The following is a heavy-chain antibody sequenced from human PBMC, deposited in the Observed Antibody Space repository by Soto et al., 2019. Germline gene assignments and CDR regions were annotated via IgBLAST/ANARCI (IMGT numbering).Heavy chain of an antibody. D-gene: IGHD6-13*01. Sequence: QVQLVESGGGVVQPGRSLRLSCAASGFTFSSYGMYWVRQAPGKGLEWVAVISYDGSNKYYADSVKGRFTISRDNSKNTLYLQMNSLRAEDTAVYYGAKALIAAAGTGSYFDYWGQGTLVTVSS. CDR1: GFTFSSYG. CDR2: ISYDGSNK. CDR3: AKALIAAAGTGSYFDY. V-gene: IGHV3-30*18. J-gene: IGHJ4*02.